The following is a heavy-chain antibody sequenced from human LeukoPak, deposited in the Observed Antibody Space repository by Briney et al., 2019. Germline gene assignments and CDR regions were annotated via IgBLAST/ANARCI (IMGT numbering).Heavy chain of an antibody. CDR2: IFPGDSRT. J-gene: IGHJ5*02. CDR3: VCRMFDSNCFQP. CDR1: GYSFIDYW. D-gene: IGHD3-9*01. V-gene: IGHV5-51*01. Sequence: GESLKISCHGSGYSFIDYWIGWVRQMPGKGLEWLASIFPGDSRTRYNPSFQGQVTIPSDKSIQTAHLEWNSLQASDAALHYCVCRMFDSNCFQPWGKGTLVTVSS.